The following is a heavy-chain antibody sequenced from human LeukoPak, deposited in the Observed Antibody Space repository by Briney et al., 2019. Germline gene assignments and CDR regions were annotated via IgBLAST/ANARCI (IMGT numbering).Heavy chain of an antibody. CDR3: AREHTGYYYGMDV. Sequence: ASVTVSCKASGYTFTGYYMHWVRQAPGQGLEWMGWINPNSGGTNYAQKFQGWVTMTRDTSISTAYMELSRLRSDDTAVYYCAREHTGYYYGMDVWGQGTTVTVSS. J-gene: IGHJ6*02. CDR2: INPNSGGT. D-gene: IGHD1-14*01. CDR1: GYTFTGYY. V-gene: IGHV1-2*04.